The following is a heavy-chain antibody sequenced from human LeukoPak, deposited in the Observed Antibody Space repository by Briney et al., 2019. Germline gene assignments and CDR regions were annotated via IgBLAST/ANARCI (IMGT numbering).Heavy chain of an antibody. V-gene: IGHV3-30-3*01. D-gene: IGHD3-10*01. CDR3: ARGRFGEPEGSYFDY. Sequence: PGGSLRLSCAASGFTFSNYAMTWVRQAPGKGLEWVAVISYDGSNKYYADSVKGRFTISRDNSKNTLYLQMNSLRAEDTAVYYCARGRFGEPEGSYFDYWGQGTLVTVSS. CDR2: ISYDGSNK. J-gene: IGHJ4*02. CDR1: GFTFSNYA.